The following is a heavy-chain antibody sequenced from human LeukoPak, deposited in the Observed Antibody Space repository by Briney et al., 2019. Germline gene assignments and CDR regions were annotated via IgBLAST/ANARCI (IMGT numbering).Heavy chain of an antibody. CDR2: IIPIFGTA. CDR1: GGTFSSYA. V-gene: IGHV1-69*01. D-gene: IGHD3-10*01. Sequence: VASVKVSCKASGGTFSSYAISWVRQAPGQGLEWMGGIIPIFGTANYAQKFQGRVAITADESTSTAYMELSSLRSEDTAVYYCAREQLLWFGELFRGNWFDPWGQGTLVTVSS. J-gene: IGHJ5*02. CDR3: AREQLLWFGELFRGNWFDP.